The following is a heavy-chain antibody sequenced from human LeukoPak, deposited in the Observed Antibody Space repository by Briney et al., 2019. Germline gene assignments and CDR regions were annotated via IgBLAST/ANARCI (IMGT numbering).Heavy chain of an antibody. CDR1: GLTFGDYY. D-gene: IGHD4-17*01. V-gene: IGHV3-11*01. J-gene: IGHJ3*02. CDR2: ISRGGSII. CDR3: ARDKTTVTTLVYHGDDALDI. Sequence: GRSLRLSWAASGLTFGDYYMSWVRQAPGKGLGWVSYISRGGSIIYYPDSVKGRFTISRDNAKNSLYLQMTRLRAEDTDVYYCARDKTTVTTLVYHGDDALDIWGQGTMVTVSS.